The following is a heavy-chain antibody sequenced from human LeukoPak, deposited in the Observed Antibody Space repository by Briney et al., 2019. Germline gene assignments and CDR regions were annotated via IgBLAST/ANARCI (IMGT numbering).Heavy chain of an antibody. J-gene: IGHJ4*02. V-gene: IGHV3-23*01. Sequence: GGSLRLSCAASGFTFSSYAMSWVRQAPGKGLEWVSAISGSGGSTYYADSVKGRFTISRHNSKNTLYLQMNSLRAEDTAVYYCAKRGDFWSGNPHYFDYWGQGTLVTVSS. CDR1: GFTFSSYA. CDR2: ISGSGGST. D-gene: IGHD3-3*01. CDR3: AKRGDFWSGNPHYFDY.